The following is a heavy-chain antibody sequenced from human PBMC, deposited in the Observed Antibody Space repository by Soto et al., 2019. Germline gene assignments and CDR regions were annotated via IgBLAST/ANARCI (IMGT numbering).Heavy chain of an antibody. CDR1: GGSFSGYY. Sequence: QVQLQQWGAGLLKPSGTLSLTCAVYGGSFSGYYWSWIRQPPGKGLEWIGEINHSGVTNYKPSLKRRVTISVDPSKNPFSLQLKSVTAADTALYYCARFSGSYYYAMDVWGQGSTVTVSS. V-gene: IGHV4-34*01. CDR2: INHSGVT. J-gene: IGHJ6*02. D-gene: IGHD6-19*01. CDR3: ARFSGSYYYAMDV.